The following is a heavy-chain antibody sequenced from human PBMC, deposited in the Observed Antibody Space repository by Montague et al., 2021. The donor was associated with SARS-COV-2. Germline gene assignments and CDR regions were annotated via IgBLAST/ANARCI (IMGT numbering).Heavy chain of an antibody. CDR3: ARHLNYRDYGGDDY. D-gene: IGHD4-17*01. Sequence: SETLSLTCSVSGGSISSSSYFWGWIRQPPGKGLEWIGSIYYSGGTYFNSSLKSRVTISVDTSKNQFSLKLSSVTAADTAVYYCARHLNYRDYGGDDYWGQGTLVTVSS. CDR1: GGSISSSSYF. V-gene: IGHV4-39*01. J-gene: IGHJ4*02. CDR2: IYYSGGT.